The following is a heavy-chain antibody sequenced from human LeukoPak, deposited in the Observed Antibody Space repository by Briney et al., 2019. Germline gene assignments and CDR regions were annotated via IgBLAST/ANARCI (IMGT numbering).Heavy chain of an antibody. V-gene: IGHV3-30*02. CDR1: GFTFSSYG. Sequence: GGSLRLSCAASGFTFSSYGMHWVRQAPGKGLEWVAFIRYDGSNKYYADSVKGRFTISRDNAKNSLYLQMNSLRAEDTALYYCARDAVLRNIAAAGYFDYWGQGTLVTVSS. D-gene: IGHD6-13*01. CDR2: IRYDGSNK. J-gene: IGHJ4*02. CDR3: ARDAVLRNIAAAGYFDY.